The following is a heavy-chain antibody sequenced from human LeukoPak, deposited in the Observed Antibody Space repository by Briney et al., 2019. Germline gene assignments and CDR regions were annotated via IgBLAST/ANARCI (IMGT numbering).Heavy chain of an antibody. J-gene: IGHJ4*02. V-gene: IGHV4-39*07. CDR2: IYYSGST. Sequence: SETLSLTCTVSGGSISSSSYYWGWIRQPPGKGLEWIGSIYYSGSTYYNPSLKSRVTISVDTSKNQFSLKLTSVTAADTAVYYCARESQRGIAAAGALDYWGQGTLVTVSS. CDR3: ARESQRGIAAAGALDY. D-gene: IGHD6-13*01. CDR1: GGSISSSSYY.